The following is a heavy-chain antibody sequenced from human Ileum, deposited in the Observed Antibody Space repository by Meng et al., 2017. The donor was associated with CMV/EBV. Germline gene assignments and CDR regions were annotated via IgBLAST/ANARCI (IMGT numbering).Heavy chain of an antibody. V-gene: IGHV2-5*02. CDR2: IYWDDDK. CDR1: LSLTSSPVG. CDR3: VHRKDYGGNWNGGSADF. J-gene: IGHJ4*02. D-gene: IGHD1-1*01. Sequence: LSLTSSPVGVGWIRQPTGKALEWLAFIYWDDDKRYNPSLRNRLTITKDVPRNQVVLTMTNIDPADTATYYCVHRKDYGGNWNGGSADFWGQGALVTVSS.